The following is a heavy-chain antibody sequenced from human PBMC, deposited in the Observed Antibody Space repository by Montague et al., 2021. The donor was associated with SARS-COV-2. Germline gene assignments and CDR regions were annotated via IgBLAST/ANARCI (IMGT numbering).Heavy chain of an antibody. Sequence: SLRLSCAASGFTFSSYGMHWVRQAPGKGLEWVAVISYDGSNKYYADSVKGRFTISRDNSKNPLYLQMNSLRAEDTAVYYCARDPKYYDILTGYLIARSYYYYYGMDVWGQGTTVTVSS. CDR2: ISYDGSNK. CDR1: GFTFSSYG. J-gene: IGHJ6*02. V-gene: IGHV3-33*05. CDR3: ARDPKYYDILTGYLIARSYYYYYGMDV. D-gene: IGHD3-9*01.